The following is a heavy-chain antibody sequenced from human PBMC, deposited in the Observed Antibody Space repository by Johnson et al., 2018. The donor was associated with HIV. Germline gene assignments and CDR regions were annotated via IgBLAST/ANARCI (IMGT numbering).Heavy chain of an antibody. CDR1: GFTFSSYG. V-gene: IGHV3-23*04. CDR2: VSGSGTST. Sequence: VQLVESGGGVVQPGRSLRLSCAASGFTFSSYGMHWVRQAPGKGLEWVSAVSGSGTSTYYADSVKGRFTISRDTSNNTLYLQMNRLRAEDTALYYCAKDLDCGSATGYSRSLDVWGQGTMVTVSS. CDR3: AKDLDCGSATGYSRSLDV. D-gene: IGHD2-2*01. J-gene: IGHJ3*01.